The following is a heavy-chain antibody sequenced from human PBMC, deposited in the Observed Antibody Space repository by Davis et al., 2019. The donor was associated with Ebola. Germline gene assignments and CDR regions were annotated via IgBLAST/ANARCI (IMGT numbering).Heavy chain of an antibody. V-gene: IGHV4-59*01. CDR3: ARGRRPPNWHFDL. CDR2: IYYNGDA. Sequence: GSLRLSCTVSGGSISTFYWSWIRQPPGRGLEYIGYIYYNGDADYNPSLNSRVTISVDTSKNQFSLNLSSVTAADTAVYYCARGRRPPNWHFDLWGRGTLVTVSS. J-gene: IGHJ2*01. CDR1: GGSISTFY.